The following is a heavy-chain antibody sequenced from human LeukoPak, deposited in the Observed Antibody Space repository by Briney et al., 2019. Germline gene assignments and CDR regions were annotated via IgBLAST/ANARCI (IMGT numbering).Heavy chain of an antibody. CDR2: IYYSGST. CDR1: GGSISSGGYY. J-gene: IGHJ6*02. Sequence: SETLSLTCTVSGGSISSGGYYWSWIRQHPGKGLEWIGYIYYSGSTYYNPSLKSRVTISVDTSKNQFSLKLSSVTAADTAVYYCARDSAPRDYGMDVWGQGTTVTVSS. CDR3: ARDSAPRDYGMDV. V-gene: IGHV4-31*03.